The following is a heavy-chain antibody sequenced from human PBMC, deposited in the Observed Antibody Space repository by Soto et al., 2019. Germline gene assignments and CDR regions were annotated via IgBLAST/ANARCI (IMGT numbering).Heavy chain of an antibody. D-gene: IGHD6-13*01. CDR2: IKSKTDGGTT. CDR1: GFTFSNAW. J-gene: IGHJ3*02. Sequence: GGSLRLSCAASGFTFSNAWMSWVRQAPGKGLEWVGRIKSKTDGGTTDYAAPVKGRFTISRDDSKNTLYLQMNSLKTEDTAVYYCTSCIAAAGTSAFDIWGQGTMVTVSS. V-gene: IGHV3-15*01. CDR3: TSCIAAAGTSAFDI.